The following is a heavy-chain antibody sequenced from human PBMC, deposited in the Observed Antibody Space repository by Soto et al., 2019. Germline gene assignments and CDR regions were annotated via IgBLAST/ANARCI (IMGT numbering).Heavy chain of an antibody. Sequence: GGSLRLSCAASGFTFSSYAMHWVRQAPGKGLEWVAVISYDGSNKYYADSVKGRFTISRDNSKNTLYLQMNSLRAEDTAVYYCARDRMITFGGVIPSDAFDIWGQGTMVTVSS. CDR2: ISYDGSNK. V-gene: IGHV3-30-3*01. D-gene: IGHD3-16*02. CDR3: ARDRMITFGGVIPSDAFDI. CDR1: GFTFSSYA. J-gene: IGHJ3*02.